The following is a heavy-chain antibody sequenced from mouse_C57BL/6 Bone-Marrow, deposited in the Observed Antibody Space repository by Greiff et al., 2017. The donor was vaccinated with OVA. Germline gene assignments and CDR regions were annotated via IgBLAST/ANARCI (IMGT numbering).Heavy chain of an antibody. CDR1: GFNIKDDY. V-gene: IGHV14-4*01. D-gene: IGHD6-5*01. J-gene: IGHJ2*01. CDR3: TSYVLFSY. Sequence: EVQLQESGAELVRPGASVKLSCTASGFNIKDDYMHWVKQRPEQGLEWIGWIDPENGDTEYASKFQGKATITADTSSNTAYLQLSSLTSEDTAVSYCTSYVLFSYCAPGPPLTVSS. CDR2: IDPENGDT.